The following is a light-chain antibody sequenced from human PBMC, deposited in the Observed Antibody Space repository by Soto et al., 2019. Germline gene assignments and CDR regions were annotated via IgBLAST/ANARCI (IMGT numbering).Light chain of an antibody. J-gene: IGLJ1*01. Sequence: QSVLTQPASGSGSPGQSITISCTGTSNDVGGYNYVSWYQQQPGKAPKLSIYEVSHRPSGISNRFSGSKSGNTASLTISGLHVEDEADYYCSSHSATSPYVFGTGTKVTVL. CDR3: SSHSATSPYV. CDR1: SNDVGGYNY. V-gene: IGLV2-14*01. CDR2: EVS.